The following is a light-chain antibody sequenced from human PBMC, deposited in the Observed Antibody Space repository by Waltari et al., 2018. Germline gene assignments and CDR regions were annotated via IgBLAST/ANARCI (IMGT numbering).Light chain of an antibody. CDR2: AAS. CDR1: QGLSND. CDR3: QQLNSYQWT. V-gene: IGKV1-9*01. Sequence: QLTESPSSLSASVGDRVTIPCRAIQGLSNDLAWYQQKPGKVPTLLIYAASTLQSGVPSRCSGGGAGAGFTLTSSSRQPEDVATYCCQQLNSYQWTFGQGTKVEIK. J-gene: IGKJ1*01.